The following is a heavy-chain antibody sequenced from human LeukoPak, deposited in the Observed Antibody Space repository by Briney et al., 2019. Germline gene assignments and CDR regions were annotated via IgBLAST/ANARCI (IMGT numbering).Heavy chain of an antibody. D-gene: IGHD7-27*01. V-gene: IGHV3-66*01. CDR2: IYSGGST. CDR3: ARDSRTGDFDY. J-gene: IGHJ4*02. CDR1: GFTVSSNS. Sequence: GGSLRLSCAASGFTVSSNSMSWVRQAPGKGLEWVSVIYSGGSTYYADSVKGRFTISRDNSKNTLYLQMNSLRAEDTAVYYCARDSRTGDFDYWGQGTLVTVSS.